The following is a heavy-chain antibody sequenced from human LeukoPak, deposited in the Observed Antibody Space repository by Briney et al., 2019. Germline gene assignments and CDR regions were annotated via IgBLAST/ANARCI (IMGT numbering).Heavy chain of an antibody. V-gene: IGHV4-39*01. Sequence: SETLSLTCTVSGGSISSSSYYWGWIRQPPGKGLEWIGSIYYSGSTYYNPSLKSRVTISVDTSKNQFSLKLSSVTAADTAVYYCARGADTCRKGWFDPWGQGTLVTVSS. J-gene: IGHJ5*02. D-gene: IGHD1-14*01. CDR1: GGSISSSSYY. CDR3: ARGADTCRKGWFDP. CDR2: IYYSGST.